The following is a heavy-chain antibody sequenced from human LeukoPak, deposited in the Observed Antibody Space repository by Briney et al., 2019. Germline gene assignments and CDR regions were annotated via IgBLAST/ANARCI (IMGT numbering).Heavy chain of an antibody. CDR2: MYHTGIS. V-gene: IGHV4-59*01. Sequence: SETLSLTCTVSGGSISSDFWSWIRQPPGKGLEWIGYMYHTGISNYNPSLKSRVTISVDTSKKQISPKLRSVTAADTAVYFCARDKAQSDAFDIWGQGTMVTVSS. J-gene: IGHJ3*02. CDR3: ARDKAQSDAFDI. CDR1: GGSISSDF.